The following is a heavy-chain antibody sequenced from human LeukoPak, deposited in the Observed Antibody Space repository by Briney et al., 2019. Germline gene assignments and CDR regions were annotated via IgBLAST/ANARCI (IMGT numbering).Heavy chain of an antibody. J-gene: IGHJ6*03. CDR3: AKASIGYSSSWYVYSNYYYYMDV. CDR1: GFTFDNYA. V-gene: IGHV3-43*02. Sequence: GGSLRLSCAASGFTFDNYAIHWVRQAPGKGLEWVSLISGDGGSTYYADSVKGRFTISRDNSKNSLCLQMNSLRTEDTALYYCAKASIGYSSSWYVYSNYYYYMDVWGKGTTVTVSS. D-gene: IGHD6-13*01. CDR2: ISGDGGST.